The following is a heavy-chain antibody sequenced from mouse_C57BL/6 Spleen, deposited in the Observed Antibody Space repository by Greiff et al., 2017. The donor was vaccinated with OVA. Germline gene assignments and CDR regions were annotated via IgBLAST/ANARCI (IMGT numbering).Heavy chain of an antibody. CDR2: ISDGGSYT. CDR1: GFTFSSYA. V-gene: IGHV5-4*01. Sequence: EVKLVESGGGLVKPGGSLKLSCAASGFTFSSYAMSWVRQTPEKRLEWVATISDGGSYTYYPDNVKGRFTISRDNAKNNLYLQMSHLKSEDTAMYYCARDGQLRLTWFAYWGQGTLVTVSA. J-gene: IGHJ3*01. D-gene: IGHD3-2*02. CDR3: ARDGQLRLTWFAY.